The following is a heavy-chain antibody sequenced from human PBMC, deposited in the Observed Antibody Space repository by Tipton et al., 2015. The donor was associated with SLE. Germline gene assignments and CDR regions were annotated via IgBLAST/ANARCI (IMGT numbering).Heavy chain of an antibody. CDR1: GFTFSSYA. Sequence: SLRLSCEASGFTFSSYAMSWVRQDPVKGLEWVAKSSGSGRMTDYADSVKGRFTISRDNAKNMVYLQMNSLRAEDTAVYYCVRLGLWATGLDFWGQGTLVTVSS. CDR3: VRLGLWATGLDF. V-gene: IGHV3-23*01. J-gene: IGHJ4*02. CDR2: SSGSGRMT. D-gene: IGHD4/OR15-4a*01.